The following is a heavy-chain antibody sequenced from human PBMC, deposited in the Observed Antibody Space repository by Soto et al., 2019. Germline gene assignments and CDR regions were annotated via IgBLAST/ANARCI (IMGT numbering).Heavy chain of an antibody. J-gene: IGHJ6*02. Sequence: QVQLVQSGGEVKNPGASVRVSCKTSGYRFTTFGISWVRQAPGQGLEWMGWISAYNGRQDSAQKFQGRVTMTTDQTASTAHMELRSLRSDDTATYYCARAGGYYDSDGQYEGYYNHGMDVWGQGTPVTVSS. D-gene: IGHD3-16*01. CDR1: GYRFTTFG. CDR3: ARAGGYYDSDGQYEGYYNHGMDV. CDR2: ISAYNGRQ. V-gene: IGHV1-18*01.